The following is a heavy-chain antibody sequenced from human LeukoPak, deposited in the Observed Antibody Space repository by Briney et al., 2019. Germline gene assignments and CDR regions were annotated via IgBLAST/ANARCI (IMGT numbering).Heavy chain of an antibody. CDR1: GFTFSDYW. CDR3: ARDRWEMATTYFDY. CDR2: IKQDGSEK. D-gene: IGHD5-24*01. V-gene: IGHV3-7*01. J-gene: IGHJ4*02. Sequence: PGGSLRLSCAASGFTFSDYWMNWVRQAPGKGLEWVANIKQDGSEKYYVDSVKGRFTISRDNAKNSLYLQMNSLRAEDTAVYYCARDRWEMATTYFDYWGQGTLVTVSS.